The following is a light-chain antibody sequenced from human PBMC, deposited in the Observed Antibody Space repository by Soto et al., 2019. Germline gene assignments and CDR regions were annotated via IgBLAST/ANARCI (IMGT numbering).Light chain of an antibody. V-gene: IGLV2-14*01. J-gene: IGLJ1*01. CDR1: SSDVGGYTY. CDR2: GVT. Sequence: QSALTQPASVSGSPGQSITISCTGTSSDVGGYTYVSWYQQHPGIAPKLLIYGVTNRPSGVSTRVSGSKSGNTAALTISGLQAEDEADYHCSSYTSASTLLYLFGTGTKLTVL. CDR3: SSYTSASTLLYL.